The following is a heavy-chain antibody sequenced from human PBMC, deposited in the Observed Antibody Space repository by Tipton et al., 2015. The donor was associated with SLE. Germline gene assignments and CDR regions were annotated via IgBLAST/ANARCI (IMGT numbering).Heavy chain of an antibody. V-gene: IGHV4-38-2*02. J-gene: IGHJ6*02. D-gene: IGHD4-17*01. CDR1: GDSISTYY. CDR3: ARAGGSATVTTSGYYGMDV. CDR2: VYHSGRT. Sequence: LSLTCTVSGDSISTYYWSWIRQPPGKGLEWIGSVYHSGRTYYNPSLKSRVTISVHTSKNQFSLKLSSVTAADTAVYYCARAGGSATVTTSGYYGMDVWGQGTTVTVSS.